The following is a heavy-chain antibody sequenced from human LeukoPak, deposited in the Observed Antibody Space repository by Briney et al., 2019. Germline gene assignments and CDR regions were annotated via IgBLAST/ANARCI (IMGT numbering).Heavy chain of an antibody. D-gene: IGHD2-15*01. CDR1: GVSISNTDYY. Sequence: PSQTLSLTCTVSGVSISNTDYYWSWVRQPPGKGLEWIGYRYYSGNTYYNPPLKSRVDISIGTSKNQFFLKLSSVTAADTAVYYCYRGGIWGQGTLVTVSS. V-gene: IGHV4-30-4*01. CDR3: YRGGI. J-gene: IGHJ3*02. CDR2: RYYSGNT.